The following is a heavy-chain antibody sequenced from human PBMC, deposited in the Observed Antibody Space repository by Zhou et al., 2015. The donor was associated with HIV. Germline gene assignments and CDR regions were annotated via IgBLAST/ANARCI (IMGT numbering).Heavy chain of an antibody. V-gene: IGHV1-2*06. CDR3: AREAGGWYHLDF. Sequence: QVQLVQSGAEVKKPGASVKVSCRASGYTFTAYYIHWVRQAPGQRPEWMGRINPFSGLADFARQFQGRVTMTRDTSSTTVYLDVERLTSDDTAVYYCAREAGGWYHLDFWGQGTLVPVSS. D-gene: IGHD6-19*01. CDR1: GYTFTAYY. J-gene: IGHJ4*02. CDR2: INPFSGLA.